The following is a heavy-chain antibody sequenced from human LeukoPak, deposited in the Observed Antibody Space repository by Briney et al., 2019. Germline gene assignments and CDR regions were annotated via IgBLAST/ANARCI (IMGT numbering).Heavy chain of an antibody. Sequence: SVKVSCKASGGTFSSYAISWVRQAPGQGLEWMGGIIPIFGTANYAQKFQGRVTITADESTSTAYMELSSLRSEDTAVYYCARGLRLRITFGGVRRFDPWGQGTLVTVSS. CDR1: GGTFSSYA. CDR3: ARGLRLRITFGGVRRFDP. CDR2: IIPIFGTA. V-gene: IGHV1-69*13. J-gene: IGHJ5*02. D-gene: IGHD3-16*01.